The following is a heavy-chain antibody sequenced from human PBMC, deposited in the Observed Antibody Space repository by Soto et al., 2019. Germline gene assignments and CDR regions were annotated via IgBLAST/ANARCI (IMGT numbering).Heavy chain of an antibody. Sequence: PGGSLRLSCQASGFTFSSYAMSWVRQAPGKGLEWVSLIQSNQVTYYADSVKGRFTVSRDNSKNTVYLQMDSLRVEDTALYYFAREYTAWPLAYGLDVWGQGTTVTVSS. D-gene: IGHD2-2*02. CDR2: IQSNQVT. CDR1: GFTFSSYA. V-gene: IGHV3-23*01. CDR3: AREYTAWPLAYGLDV. J-gene: IGHJ6*02.